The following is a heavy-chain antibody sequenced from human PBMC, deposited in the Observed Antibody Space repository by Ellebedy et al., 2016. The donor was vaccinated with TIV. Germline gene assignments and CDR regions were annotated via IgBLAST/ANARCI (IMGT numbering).Heavy chain of an antibody. CDR2: IHNGNT. V-gene: IGHV1-18*01. CDR1: GYTFSNHE. CDR3: ARGRGYSHDVCDI. J-gene: IGHJ3*02. Sequence: AASVKVSCKGSGYTFSNHEIAWVRQSPGHGLEWMGWIHNGNTYYTENIQGRVTMTTDPSTSTAYMELRSLRSEDTAVYYYARGRGYSHDVCDIWGQGTMVTVSS. D-gene: IGHD5-18*01.